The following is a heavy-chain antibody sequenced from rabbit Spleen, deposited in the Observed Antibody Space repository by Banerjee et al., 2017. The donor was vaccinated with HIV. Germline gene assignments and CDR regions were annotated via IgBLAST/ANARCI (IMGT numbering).Heavy chain of an antibody. CDR3: ARDAGSSFSSYGMGL. Sequence: QEQLEESGGDLVKPGASLTLTCKASGLDFSINYWICWVRQAPGKGLEWIACLDVTKTGSTYYTNWAKGRFTISKASSTTVALQMASLTAADTATYFCARDAGSSFSSYGMGLWGQGTLVTVS. J-gene: IGHJ6*01. CDR2: LDVTKTGST. D-gene: IGHD8-1*01. CDR1: GLDFSINYW. V-gene: IGHV1S45*01.